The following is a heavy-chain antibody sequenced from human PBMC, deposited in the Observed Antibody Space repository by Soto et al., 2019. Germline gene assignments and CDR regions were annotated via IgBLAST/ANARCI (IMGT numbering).Heavy chain of an antibody. V-gene: IGHV3-9*01. Sequence: EVQLVESGGGLVQPGGSLRLSCVASGFTFDDYAIHWVRRGPGKGLEWVAGISWNGASLGYADSVKGRFTISRDNAKNSLFLQIPILRTDDPAVYSSATPPLYGSGFDCWAQGTLVTVSA. CDR2: ISWNGASL. CDR1: GFTFDDYA. CDR3: ATPPLYGSGFDC. J-gene: IGHJ4*02. D-gene: IGHD3-10*01.